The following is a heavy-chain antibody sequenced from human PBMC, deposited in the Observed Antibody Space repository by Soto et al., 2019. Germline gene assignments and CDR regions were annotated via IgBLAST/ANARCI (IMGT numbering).Heavy chain of an antibody. CDR1: GGTFSSYA. CDR2: IIPIFGTA. D-gene: IGHD3-9*01. V-gene: IGHV1-69*13. CDR3: ARGDATKIVVTTYYAMDV. J-gene: IGHJ6*02. Sequence: ASVKVSCKASGGTFSSYAISWVRQAPGQGLEWMGGIIPIFGTANYAQKFQGRVTITADESTSIVYMDVTSLRSEDTAVYYCARGDATKIVVTTYYAMDVWGQGTTVTVSS.